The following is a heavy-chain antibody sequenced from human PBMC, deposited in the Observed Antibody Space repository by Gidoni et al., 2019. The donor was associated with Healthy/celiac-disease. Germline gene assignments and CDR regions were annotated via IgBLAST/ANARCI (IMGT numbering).Heavy chain of an antibody. Sequence: EVQLLESGGGLVQPGGSLRLSFAASGIRFSRYAMSWVRQAPGKGLEWVSAISGSGGSTYYADSVKGRFTISRDNSKNTLYLQMNSLRAEDTAVYYCAKDRGPKWELPRGDYWGQGTLVTVSS. V-gene: IGHV3-23*01. J-gene: IGHJ4*02. CDR3: AKDRGPKWELPRGDY. CDR1: GIRFSRYA. D-gene: IGHD1-26*01. CDR2: ISGSGGST.